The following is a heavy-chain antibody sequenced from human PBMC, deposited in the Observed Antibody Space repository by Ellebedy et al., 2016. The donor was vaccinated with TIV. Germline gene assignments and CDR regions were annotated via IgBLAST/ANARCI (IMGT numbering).Heavy chain of an antibody. CDR2: ISVYNGDT. D-gene: IGHD5-12*01. CDR1: GGIFNSNA. J-gene: IGHJ4*02. V-gene: IGHV1-18*01. CDR3: ARVGWGYSGGEEY. Sequence: ASVKVSCKASGGIFNSNAISWVRQAPGHGLEWMGWISVYNGDTKYAQKFQGRVTMTTDTSTATAYMELRSLTSDDTAVYYCARVGWGYSGGEEYWGQGALVIVSS.